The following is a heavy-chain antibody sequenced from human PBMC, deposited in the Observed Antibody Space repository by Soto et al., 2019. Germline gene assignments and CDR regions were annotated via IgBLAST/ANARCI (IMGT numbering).Heavy chain of an antibody. J-gene: IGHJ4*02. CDR3: AKDPSIAVAGHFDY. V-gene: IGHV3-30*18. CDR2: ISYDGSNK. CDR1: VFTFISYG. D-gene: IGHD6-19*01. Sequence: GWSLRLSCASSVFTFISYGMHWVRQAPGKGLEWVAVISYDGSNKYYADSVKGRFTIPRDNSKNTLYLQMNSLRAEDTAVYYCAKDPSIAVAGHFDYWGQGTLVTVSS.